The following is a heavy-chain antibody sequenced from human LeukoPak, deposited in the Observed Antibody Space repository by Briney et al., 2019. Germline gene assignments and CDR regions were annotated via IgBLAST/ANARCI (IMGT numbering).Heavy chain of an antibody. CDR1: RGSIRTADYY. Sequence: PSETLSLTCTVSRGSIRTADYYWAWVRQPPGEGLEWLGSIYFSGTPYFNPSLKSRVAVSIDTSKNQFSLKVTSVNASDTVVYFCARTSSWYAGAWFDSWGQGTLVTVSS. CDR3: ARTSSWYAGAWFDS. V-gene: IGHV4-39*01. J-gene: IGHJ5*01. D-gene: IGHD6-13*01. CDR2: IYFSGTP.